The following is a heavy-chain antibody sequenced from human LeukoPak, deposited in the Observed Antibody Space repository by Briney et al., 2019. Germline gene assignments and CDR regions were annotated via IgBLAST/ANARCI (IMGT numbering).Heavy chain of an antibody. Sequence: GESLKISCKGSGYSFTSYWIGWVRQMPGKGLEWMGIIYPGDSDTRYSPSFQGQVTISADKSIGTAYLQWSSLKASDTAMYYCARLRYFVHYGMDVWGQGTTVTVSS. CDR2: IYPGDSDT. CDR1: GYSFTSYW. J-gene: IGHJ6*02. CDR3: ARLRYFVHYGMDV. V-gene: IGHV5-51*01. D-gene: IGHD3-9*01.